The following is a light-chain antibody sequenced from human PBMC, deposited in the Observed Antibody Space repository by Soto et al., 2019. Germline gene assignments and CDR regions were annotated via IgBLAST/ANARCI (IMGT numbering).Light chain of an antibody. CDR2: GAS. J-gene: IGKJ4*01. Sequence: DLQLTQSPSFLSASIGDRVTITSRASQGIRSFLAWYQQKPGKAPNLLISGASILRTGVPSRFSGSGSGTEFTLTISSLQPDDFATYYCQHLNTYPLTFGGGTKVEI. V-gene: IGKV1-9*01. CDR1: QGIRSF. CDR3: QHLNTYPLT.